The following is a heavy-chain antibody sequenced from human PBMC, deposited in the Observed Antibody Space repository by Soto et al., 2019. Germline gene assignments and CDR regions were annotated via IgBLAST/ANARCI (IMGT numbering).Heavy chain of an antibody. CDR3: ARDETYYYASSGYYCYFDY. V-gene: IGHV1-18*01. D-gene: IGHD3-22*01. Sequence: QVQLVQSGAEVKKPGASVKVSCKASGYTFTSYGISWVRQAPGQGLEWMGWISAYNGNTNYAQKLQGRVTMTTDTSTSTAYMELRSLSSDDTAVYYCARDETYYYASSGYYCYFDYWGQGTLVTVSS. CDR2: ISAYNGNT. CDR1: GYTFTSYG. J-gene: IGHJ4*02.